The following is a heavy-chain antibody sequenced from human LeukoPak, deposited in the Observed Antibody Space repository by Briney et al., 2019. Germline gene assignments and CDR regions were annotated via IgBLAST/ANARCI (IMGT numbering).Heavy chain of an antibody. D-gene: IGHD2-15*01. J-gene: IGHJ5*02. Sequence: PPETLSLTCTVSGGSISSYYWSWIRQPPGKGLEWIGYIYYSGSTNYNPSLKSRVTISVDTSKNQFSLKLSSVTAADTAVYYCAASEEGYCSGGSCYNWFDPWGQGTLVTVSS. V-gene: IGHV4-59*01. CDR1: GGSISSYY. CDR3: AASEEGYCSGGSCYNWFDP. CDR2: IYYSGST.